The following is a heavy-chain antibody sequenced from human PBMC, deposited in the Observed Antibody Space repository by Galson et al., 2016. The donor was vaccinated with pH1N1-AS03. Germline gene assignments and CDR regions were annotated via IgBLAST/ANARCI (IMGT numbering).Heavy chain of an antibody. CDR2: INPNNGVT. CDR3: ARDPRGPCSSATCATTYYFGMDV. CDR1: GYIFTGFC. D-gene: IGHD1-26*01. Sequence: SVKVSCKASGYIFTGFCVHWVRQAPGQGLEWMGWINPNNGVTKYAQKFQAWVTMTGDTSISTAYMELYGLKSDDTTVYYCARDPRGPCSSATCATTYYFGMDVWGQGTTVIVSS. J-gene: IGHJ6*02. V-gene: IGHV1-2*04.